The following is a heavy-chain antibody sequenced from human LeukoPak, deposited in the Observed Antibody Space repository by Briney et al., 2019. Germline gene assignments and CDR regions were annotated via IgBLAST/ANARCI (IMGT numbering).Heavy chain of an antibody. J-gene: IGHJ5*02. CDR2: IYYSGTT. CDR1: GGSISNTDYY. Sequence: SGTLSLTCTVSGGSISNTDYYWNWIHQPPGKGLEWIGSIYYSGTTYYNPSLKSRVTISVDTSKNQFSLKLNSVIAADTAVYYCARCAALIREGFDPWGQGTLVTVSS. V-gene: IGHV4-39*07. D-gene: IGHD2-15*01. CDR3: ARCAALIREGFDP.